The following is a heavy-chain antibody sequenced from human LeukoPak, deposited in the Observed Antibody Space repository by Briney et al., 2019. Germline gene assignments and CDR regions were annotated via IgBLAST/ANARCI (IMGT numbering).Heavy chain of an antibody. CDR1: GFTFSSYG. D-gene: IGHD6-13*01. V-gene: IGHV3-30*18. Sequence: GGSLRLSCAASGFTFSSYGMHWARQAPGKGLEWVAVVSYDGSSKYYADSVKGRFTISRDNSENTLDLQMNSLRVEDTAVYYCVKSVISAGQFDYWGQGTLVTVSS. CDR2: VSYDGSSK. CDR3: VKSVISAGQFDY. J-gene: IGHJ4*02.